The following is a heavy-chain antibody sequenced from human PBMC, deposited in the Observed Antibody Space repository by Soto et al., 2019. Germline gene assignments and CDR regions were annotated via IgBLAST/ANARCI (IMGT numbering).Heavy chain of an antibody. CDR1: GYSFTNYW. CDR2: IYPSDSDT. J-gene: IGHJ3*02. V-gene: IGHV5-51*01. Sequence: PGESLKISCEGSGYSFTNYWIGWVRQMPGQGLEWMGIIYPSDSDTRYSPSLQGQVTISADKSISSAYLQWSSLKASDTAMYYCARLPAAILTAFDIGGQGTMVTVSS. D-gene: IGHD6-25*01. CDR3: ARLPAAILTAFDI.